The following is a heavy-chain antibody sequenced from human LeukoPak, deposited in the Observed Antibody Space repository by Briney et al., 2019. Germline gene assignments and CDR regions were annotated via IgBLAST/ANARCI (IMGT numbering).Heavy chain of an antibody. V-gene: IGHV1-2*02. CDR2: INPNSGGT. Sequence: ASVTVSCKASGYTFTGYYMHWVRQAPGQGLEWMGWINPNSGGTNYAQKFQGRVTMTRDTSISTAYMEVRRLRSDDTAVYYCARAPRDKTNDYWGQGTLVTVSS. CDR3: ARAPRDKTNDY. CDR1: GYTFTGYY. D-gene: IGHD5-24*01. J-gene: IGHJ4*02.